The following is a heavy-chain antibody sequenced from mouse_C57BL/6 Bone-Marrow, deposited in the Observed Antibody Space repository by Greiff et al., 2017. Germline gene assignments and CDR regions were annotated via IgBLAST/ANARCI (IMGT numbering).Heavy chain of an antibody. Sequence: QVQLQQPGAELVKPGASVKMSCKASGYTFTSYWITWVKQRPGQGLEWIGDIYPGSGSTNYNEKFKSKATLTVDTSSSTAYMQLSSLTSEDSAVYYCARMGTTVVATDAWFAYWGQGTLVTVSA. CDR2: IYPGSGST. J-gene: IGHJ3*01. V-gene: IGHV1-55*01. D-gene: IGHD1-1*01. CDR1: GYTFTSYW. CDR3: ARMGTTVVATDAWFAY.